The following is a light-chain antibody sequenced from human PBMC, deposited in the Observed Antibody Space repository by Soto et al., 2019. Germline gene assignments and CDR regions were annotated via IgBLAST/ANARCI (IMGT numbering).Light chain of an antibody. CDR1: QSISSW. CDR2: DAS. V-gene: IGKV1-5*01. CDR3: QQYNSYSWT. J-gene: IGKJ1*01. Sequence: EIQMTQSPSTLSASVGDRVTITCRASQSISSWLAWYQQKPGQAPKLLIYDASSLESGVPSRFSGSGSGTEFTLTISSLQPDDFATYYCQQYNSYSWTFGQGTKVEIK.